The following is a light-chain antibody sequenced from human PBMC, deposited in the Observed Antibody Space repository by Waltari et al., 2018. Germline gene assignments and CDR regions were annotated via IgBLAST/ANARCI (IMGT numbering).Light chain of an antibody. CDR2: GAS. V-gene: IGKV1-16*02. Sequence: DIQMTRSPSSLSAAVGDRVTITCRASQGINNYLAWFQQKPGKAPKSLIYGASNLQSGVPSKFSGSGSGTDFTLTINSLQPEDFATYYCQQYNAYPHTFGQGTKLEIK. CDR1: QGINNY. CDR3: QQYNAYPHT. J-gene: IGKJ2*01.